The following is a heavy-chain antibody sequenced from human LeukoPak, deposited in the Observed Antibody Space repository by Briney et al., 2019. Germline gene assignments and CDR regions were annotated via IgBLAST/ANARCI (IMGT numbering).Heavy chain of an antibody. D-gene: IGHD3-10*01. CDR1: GGTFSSYA. V-gene: IGHV1-69*05. Sequence: ASVKVSCKASGGTFSSYAISWVRLAPGQGLEWMGGIIPIFGTANYAQKFQGRVTITTDESTSTAYMELSSLRSEDTAVYYCASSPLSYYGSGSYYNVVDYWGQGTLVTVSS. CDR3: ASSPLSYYGSGSYYNVVDY. CDR2: IIPIFGTA. J-gene: IGHJ4*02.